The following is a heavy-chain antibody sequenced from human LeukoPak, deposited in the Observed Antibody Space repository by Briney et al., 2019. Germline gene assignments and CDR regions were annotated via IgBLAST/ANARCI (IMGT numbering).Heavy chain of an antibody. Sequence: SETLSLTRTVSGGSISSYYWSWIRQPPGKGLEWIGYIYYSGSTNYNPSLKSRVTISVDTSKNQFSLKLSSVTAADTAVYYCARVQENWFDPWGQGTLVTVSS. D-gene: IGHD1-1*01. CDR1: GGSISSYY. V-gene: IGHV4-59*01. CDR3: ARVQENWFDP. CDR2: IYYSGST. J-gene: IGHJ5*02.